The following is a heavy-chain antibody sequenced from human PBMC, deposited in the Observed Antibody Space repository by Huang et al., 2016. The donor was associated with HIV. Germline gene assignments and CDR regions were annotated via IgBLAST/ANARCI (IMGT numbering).Heavy chain of an antibody. Sequence: QVQLQQWGAGLLKPSETLSLTCAVSGGSFSGYYWSLIRQPPGKGLEWIGQSNHSGSTDYNPALKSRVTMSVDTSKNQFSLRLNSVSAADTAVYFCARPKLGAHDSFDVWGQGTMVTVSS. J-gene: IGHJ3*01. CDR1: GGSFSGYY. CDR3: ARPKLGAHDSFDV. CDR2: SNHSGST. V-gene: IGHV4-34*01. D-gene: IGHD1-26*01.